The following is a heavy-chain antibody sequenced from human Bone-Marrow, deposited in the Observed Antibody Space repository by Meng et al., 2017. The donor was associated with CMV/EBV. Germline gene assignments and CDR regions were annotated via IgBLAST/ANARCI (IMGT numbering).Heavy chain of an antibody. CDR2: VAHTGST. CDR1: GGSFSGYY. V-gene: IGHV4-34*01. CDR3: ARQVVVVPAASETNYYYYYGMDV. J-gene: IGHJ6*02. D-gene: IGHD2-2*01. Sequence: SETLSLTCFVYGGSFSGYYWSWIRQPPGKGLEWIGEVAHTGSTNYDSSLKSRVTISVDTSKNQFSLKLSSVTAADTAVYYCARQVVVVPAASETNYYYYYGMDVWGQGTTVTVSS.